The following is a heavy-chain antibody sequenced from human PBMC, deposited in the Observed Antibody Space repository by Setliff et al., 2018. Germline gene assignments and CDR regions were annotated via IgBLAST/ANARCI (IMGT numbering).Heavy chain of an antibody. CDR2: IYNSDST. CDR3: ARGPWKHSAYYYYYYMDV. J-gene: IGHJ6*03. V-gene: IGHV3-53*01. D-gene: IGHD1-1*01. Sequence: GSLRLSCVVSGLIVSDIHMTWVRQTPGKGLEWLSVIYNSDSTYYTDSVKGRFTISRDNSKNTVYLQMNNLRADDTAIYYCARGPWKHSAYYYYYYMDVWGKGTTVTVSS. CDR1: GLIVSDIH.